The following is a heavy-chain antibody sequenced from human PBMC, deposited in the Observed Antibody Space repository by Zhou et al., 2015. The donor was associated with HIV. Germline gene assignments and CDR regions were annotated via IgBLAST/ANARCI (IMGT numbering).Heavy chain of an antibody. D-gene: IGHD3-16*01. V-gene: IGHV1-69*08. CDR3: VREALEGNRWGPRREKGEWYFDL. CDR2: IIPILGIT. CDR1: GGTFSMYS. J-gene: IGHJ2*01. Sequence: QVQLVQSGTEVKKPGSSVTVSCKPSGGTFSMYSFSWVRQAPGQGLEWMGRIIPILGITDYAQRLQDRLTITADTSTTTSSMDLNRLRSDDTAVYFCVREALEGNRWGPRREKGEWYFDLWGRGTLVAVSS.